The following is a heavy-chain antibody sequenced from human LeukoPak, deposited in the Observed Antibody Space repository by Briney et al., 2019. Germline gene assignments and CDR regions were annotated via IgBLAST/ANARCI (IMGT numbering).Heavy chain of an antibody. V-gene: IGHV1-2*02. CDR3: AREEGYYESSGYYV. CDR2: INPDSGGT. J-gene: IGHJ4*02. D-gene: IGHD3-22*01. Sequence: GASVKVSFKASGYTFTGNYMHWVRQAPGQGLEWMGWINPDSGGTNYQGRVTMTRDTSISTAYMELSRLRSDDTAVYYCAREEGYYESSGYYVWGQGTLVTVSS. CDR1: GYTFTGNY.